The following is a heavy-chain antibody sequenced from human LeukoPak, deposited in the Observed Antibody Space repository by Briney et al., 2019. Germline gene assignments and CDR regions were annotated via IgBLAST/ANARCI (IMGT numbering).Heavy chain of an antibody. CDR1: GYTFTSYA. Sequence: ASVKVSCKASGYTFTSYAMNWVRQAPGQGLEWMGWINTNTGNPTYAQGFTGRFVFSLDTSVSTAYLLISSLKAEDTAVYYCARLDPFDWLFNFDYWGQGTLVTVSS. J-gene: IGHJ4*02. CDR3: ARLDPFDWLFNFDY. D-gene: IGHD3-9*01. V-gene: IGHV7-4-1*02. CDR2: INTNTGNP.